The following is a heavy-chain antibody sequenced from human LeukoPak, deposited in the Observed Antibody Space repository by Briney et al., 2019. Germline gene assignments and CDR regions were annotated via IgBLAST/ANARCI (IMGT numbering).Heavy chain of an antibody. D-gene: IGHD5-18*01. CDR2: INHSGST. V-gene: IGHV4-34*01. Sequence: SETLSLTCAVCGGSFSGYYWSWIRQPPGKGLEWIGEINHSGSTNYNPSLKSRVTISVDTSKNQFPLKLSSVTAADTAVYYCARGTAMVIPIRYYYMDVWGKGTTVTVSS. CDR1: GGSFSGYY. CDR3: ARGTAMVIPIRYYYMDV. J-gene: IGHJ6*03.